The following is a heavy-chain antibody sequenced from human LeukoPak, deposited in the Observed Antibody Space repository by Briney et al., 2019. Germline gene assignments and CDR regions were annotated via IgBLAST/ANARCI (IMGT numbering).Heavy chain of an antibody. CDR1: GYTFTSYY. D-gene: IGHD3-10*01. CDR2: ISPGGGST. J-gene: IGHJ3*02. V-gene: IGHV1-46*01. CDR3: ARGDRELGAFDI. Sequence: ASVKVSCKASGYTFTSYYIHWVRQAPGQGLEWMGIISPGGGSTTYAQKFQGRVTMTRDMSTSTVNMELSSLRSEDTAVYYCARGDRELGAFDIWGQGTMVTVSS.